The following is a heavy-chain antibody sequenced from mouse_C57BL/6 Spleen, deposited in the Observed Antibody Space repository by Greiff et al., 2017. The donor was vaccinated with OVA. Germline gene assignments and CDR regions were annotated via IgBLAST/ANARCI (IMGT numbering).Heavy chain of an antibody. CDR2: IDPSDSYT. D-gene: IGHD1-1*01. V-gene: IGHV1-69*01. CDR1: GYTFTSYW. Sequence: QVQLQQPGAELVMPGASVKLSCKASGYTFTSYWMHWVKQRPGQGLEWIGEIDPSDSYTNYNQKFKGKSTLTVDKSSSTAYMQLSSLTSEDSAVYYCARRGYGSSYGYYFDYWGQGTTLTVSS. J-gene: IGHJ2*01. CDR3: ARRGYGSSYGYYFDY.